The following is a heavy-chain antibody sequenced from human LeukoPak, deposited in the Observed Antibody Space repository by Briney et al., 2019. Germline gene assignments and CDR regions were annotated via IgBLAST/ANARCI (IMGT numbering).Heavy chain of an antibody. CDR2: ISYDGSNK. J-gene: IGHJ4*02. D-gene: IGHD2-2*01. CDR3: ARDNYWPAATNFDY. Sequence: GRSLRLSCAASGFTFSSYAMHWVRQAPGKGLEGVAVISYDGSNKYYAVSVKGRFTISRDNSKNTLYLQMNSLRAEDTAVYYCARDNYWPAATNFDYWGQGTLVTVSS. CDR1: GFTFSSYA. V-gene: IGHV3-30*04.